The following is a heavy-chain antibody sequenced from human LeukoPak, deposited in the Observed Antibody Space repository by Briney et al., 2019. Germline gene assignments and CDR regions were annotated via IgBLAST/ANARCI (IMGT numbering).Heavy chain of an antibody. CDR1: GFPFSNYG. V-gene: IGHV3-23*01. CDR2: ISGSGGST. CDR3: AKKMLDFDY. Sequence: GGSLRLSCAASGFPFSNYGMNWVRQAPGKALEWVSAISGSGGSTYYADSVKGRFTISRDNSKNTLYLQMNSLRAEDTAVYYCAKKMLDFDYWGQGTLVTVSS. D-gene: IGHD2-8*01. J-gene: IGHJ4*02.